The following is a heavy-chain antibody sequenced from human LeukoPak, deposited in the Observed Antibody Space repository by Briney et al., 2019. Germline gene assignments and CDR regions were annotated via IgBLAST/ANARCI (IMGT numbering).Heavy chain of an antibody. Sequence: GGSLRLSXAASGFTFSNAWMSWVRQAPGKGLEWVGRIKSKTDGGTTDYAAPVKGRFTISRDDSKNTLYLQMNSLKTEDTAVYYCTTDTNDYGDSYFDYWGQGTLVTVSS. CDR1: GFTFSNAW. V-gene: IGHV3-15*01. CDR3: TTDTNDYGDSYFDY. J-gene: IGHJ4*02. CDR2: IKSKTDGGTT. D-gene: IGHD4-17*01.